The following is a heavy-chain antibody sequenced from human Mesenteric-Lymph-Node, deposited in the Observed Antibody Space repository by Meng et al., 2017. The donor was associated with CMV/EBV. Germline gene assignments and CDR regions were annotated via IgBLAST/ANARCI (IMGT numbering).Heavy chain of an antibody. CDR1: GFIFSNYA. J-gene: IGHJ6*02. CDR3: VREGATVLFCAGGVCYTSPMDV. Sequence: GGSLRLSCAASGFIFSNYAMHWVRLTPGKGLDWVAVISLDGGKIFYADSVKGRFTISRDNSKNTLYLQMNSLRHEDTAVYYCVREGATVLFCAGGVCYTSPMDVWGQGTTVTVSS. V-gene: IGHV3-30*04. D-gene: IGHD2-8*02. CDR2: ISLDGGKI.